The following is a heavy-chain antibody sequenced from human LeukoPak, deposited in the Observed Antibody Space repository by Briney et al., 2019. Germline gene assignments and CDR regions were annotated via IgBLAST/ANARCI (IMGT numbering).Heavy chain of an antibody. CDR1: GFTFSSYW. CDR2: IQQDGSEK. J-gene: IGHJ4*02. CDR3: ARNPPRYFN. V-gene: IGHV3-7*05. D-gene: IGHD1-26*01. Sequence: GGSLRLSCAASGFTFSSYWMIWVRQAPGKGLEWVANIQQDGSEKYYVDFVKGRFTISRDNAKNSLYLQMNSLRAEDTAVYYCARNPPRYFNWGQGTLVTVSS.